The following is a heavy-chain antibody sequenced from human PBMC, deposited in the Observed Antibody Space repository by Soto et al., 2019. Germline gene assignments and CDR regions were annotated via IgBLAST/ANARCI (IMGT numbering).Heavy chain of an antibody. CDR1: GGSSSGGDYY. Sequence: SVTLCLTCTVSGGSSSGGDYYWSWIRQPPGKGLEWIGYIYYSGSTYYNPSLKSRVTISVDTSKNQFSLKLSSVTAADTAVYFCARVDTARAGYGMDVWGQGTTVTGSS. D-gene: IGHD5-18*01. CDR2: IYYSGST. J-gene: IGHJ6*02. V-gene: IGHV4-30-4*01. CDR3: ARVDTARAGYGMDV.